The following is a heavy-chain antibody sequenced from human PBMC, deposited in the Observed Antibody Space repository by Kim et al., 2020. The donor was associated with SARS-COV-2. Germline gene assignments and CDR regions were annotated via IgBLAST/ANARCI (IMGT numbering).Heavy chain of an antibody. V-gene: IGHV3-23*01. Sequence: GGSLRLSCVASGFTFSTSPMGWVRQAPGEGLEWVSRISWDGTRTYYADSVKGRVTMSSDKSKNTVYLHMNSLRVEDTAVYYCAKGVTNSGFDYWGQGAQVP. CDR2: ISWDGTRT. D-gene: IGHD4-17*01. CDR1: GFTFSTSP. CDR3: AKGVTNSGFDY. J-gene: IGHJ4*02.